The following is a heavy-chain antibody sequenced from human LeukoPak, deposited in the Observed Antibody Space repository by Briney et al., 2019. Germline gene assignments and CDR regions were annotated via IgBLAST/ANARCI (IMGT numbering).Heavy chain of an antibody. CDR2: IYTSGST. CDR3: ARQLYVGYSSSWYPNLDYFDY. V-gene: IGHV4-4*07. CDR1: GGSISSYY. Sequence: PSETLSLTCTVSGGSISSYYWSWIRQPAGKGLEWIGRIYTSGSTYYNPSLKSRVTISVDTSKNQFSLKLSSVTAADTAVYYCARQLYVGYSSSWYPNLDYFDYWGQGTLVTVSS. J-gene: IGHJ4*02. D-gene: IGHD6-13*01.